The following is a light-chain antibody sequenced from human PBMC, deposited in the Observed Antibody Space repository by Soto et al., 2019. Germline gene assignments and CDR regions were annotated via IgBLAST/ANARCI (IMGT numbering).Light chain of an antibody. V-gene: IGKV3-15*01. CDR3: QQRSNWPWT. CDR2: DAS. Sequence: IVMTQSPATLSVSLGERATLSCRASQSVSSNLAWYQQKPGQAPRLVIYDASTRATNISARFRGSGSGTEFTLTISSLQSEDFAVYYCQQRSNWPWTFGQGTKLEIK. CDR1: QSVSSN. J-gene: IGKJ1*01.